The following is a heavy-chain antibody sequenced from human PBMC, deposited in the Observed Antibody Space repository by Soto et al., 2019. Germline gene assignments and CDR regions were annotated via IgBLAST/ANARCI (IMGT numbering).Heavy chain of an antibody. CDR3: ARRAVYYDSSFNFDY. J-gene: IGHJ4*02. CDR1: GGSISSSSYY. V-gene: IGHV4-39*01. CDR2: IYYSGST. D-gene: IGHD3-22*01. Sequence: SETLSLTCTVSGGSISSSSYYWGWIRRPPGKGLEWIGSIYYSGSTYYNPSLKSRVTISVDTSKNQFSLKLSSVTAADTAVYYCARRAVYYDSSFNFDYWGQGTLVTVSS.